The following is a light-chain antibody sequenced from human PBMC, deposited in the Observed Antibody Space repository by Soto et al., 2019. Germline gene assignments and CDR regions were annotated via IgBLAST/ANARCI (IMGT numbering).Light chain of an antibody. V-gene: IGKV3-15*01. Sequence: EIVMTQSPATLSVSPGATVTLSCRASQSISNTLVWYQQKPGQAPRLLLSGASNRATNIPARFRGSGSGTEITLTISGLQSEDFAVYYCQQYSDWPITFGQGTRLEI. CDR2: GAS. J-gene: IGKJ5*01. CDR3: QQYSDWPIT. CDR1: QSISNT.